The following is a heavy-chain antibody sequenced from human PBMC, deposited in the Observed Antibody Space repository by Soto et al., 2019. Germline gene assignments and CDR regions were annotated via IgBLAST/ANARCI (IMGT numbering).Heavy chain of an antibody. CDR1: GFTFSSYA. Sequence: GGSLRLSCAASGFTFSSYAMSWVRQAPGKGLEWVSAISGSGGSTYYADSVKGRFTISRDNSKNTLYLQMNSLRAEDTAVYYCASFMSLNDYGDYDVRDYYYYYGMDVWGQGTTVTVSS. D-gene: IGHD4-17*01. CDR3: ASFMSLNDYGDYDVRDYYYYYGMDV. J-gene: IGHJ6*02. V-gene: IGHV3-23*01. CDR2: ISGSGGST.